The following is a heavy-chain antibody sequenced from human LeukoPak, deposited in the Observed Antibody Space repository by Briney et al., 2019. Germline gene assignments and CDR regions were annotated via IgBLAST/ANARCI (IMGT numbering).Heavy chain of an antibody. D-gene: IGHD6-19*01. CDR1: GFTFSSYG. CDR2: IRYDGSSK. J-gene: IGHJ4*02. CDR3: AKDMVYSSGWFIFDY. V-gene: IGHV3-30*02. Sequence: PGGSLRLSCAASGFTFSSYGMHWVRQAPGKGLEGVAFIRYDGSSKYYADSVKGRFTISRENSKNTLYLQINSLRAEPTAVSYCAKDMVYSSGWFIFDYWGQGPLVTVSS.